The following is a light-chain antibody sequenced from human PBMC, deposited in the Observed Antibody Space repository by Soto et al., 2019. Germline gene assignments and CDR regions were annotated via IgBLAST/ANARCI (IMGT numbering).Light chain of an antibody. V-gene: IGKV1-39*01. Sequence: DIQMTQSPSSLSASVGDRVTISCRASERISDHLAWYQQKPGKAPKLLINTASSLHSGVPSRFSGSGSGTDFTLTIDSLQPEDFATYFCQQTNTAPWTFGQGTKVEIK. CDR3: QQTNTAPWT. J-gene: IGKJ1*01. CDR2: TAS. CDR1: ERISDH.